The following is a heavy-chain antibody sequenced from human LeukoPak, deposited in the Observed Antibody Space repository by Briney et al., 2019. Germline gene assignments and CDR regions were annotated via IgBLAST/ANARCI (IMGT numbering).Heavy chain of an antibody. Sequence: GGSLRLSCAASGFTFSDYYMSWIRQAPGKGLEWVSAISGSGGSTYYADSVKGRFTISRDNSKNTLYLQMNSLRAEDTAVYYCANLAARIAAVYRFDPWGQGTLVTVSS. J-gene: IGHJ5*02. CDR2: ISGSGGST. CDR3: ANLAARIAAVYRFDP. V-gene: IGHV3-23*01. CDR1: GFTFSDYY. D-gene: IGHD6-13*01.